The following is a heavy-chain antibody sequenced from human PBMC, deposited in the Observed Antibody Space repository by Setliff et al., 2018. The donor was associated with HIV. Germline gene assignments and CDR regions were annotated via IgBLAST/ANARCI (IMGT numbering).Heavy chain of an antibody. Sequence: SETLSLTCTVSGGSISSHYWSWIRQSPGEGLEWIGSIYYSGSTTNYNPSLKSRVTISVDTSKSQFSLKLSSVTAADTAVYYCARRSGWSLDYWGQGTLVTVSS. J-gene: IGHJ4*02. CDR3: ARRSGWSLDY. CDR2: IYYSGSTT. V-gene: IGHV4-59*11. D-gene: IGHD6-19*01. CDR1: GGSISSHY.